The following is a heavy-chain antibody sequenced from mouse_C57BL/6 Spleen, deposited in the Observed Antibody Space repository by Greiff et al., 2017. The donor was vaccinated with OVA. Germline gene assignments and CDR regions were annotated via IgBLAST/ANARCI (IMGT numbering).Heavy chain of an antibody. D-gene: IGHD2-4*01. CDR3: ARIYYDYDEYYAMDY. J-gene: IGHJ4*01. CDR2: INYDGSST. Sequence: EVQLQESEGGLVQPGSSMKLSCTASGFTFSDYYMAWVRQVPEKGLEWVANINYDGSSTYYLDSLKSRFIISRDNAKNILYLQMSSLKSEDTATYYCARIYYDYDEYYAMDYWGQGTSVTVSS. V-gene: IGHV5-16*01. CDR1: GFTFSDYY.